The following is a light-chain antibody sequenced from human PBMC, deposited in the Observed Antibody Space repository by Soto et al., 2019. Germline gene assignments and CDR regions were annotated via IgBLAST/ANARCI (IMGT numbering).Light chain of an antibody. CDR1: QSVSSTY. J-gene: IGKJ5*01. CDR2: GAS. Sequence: EIVLTQSPGTLSLSPGERATLSLRASQSVSSTYLAWSHQKPGQAPRLPIYGASTRATGIPDRFSGSGSGTDFTLTISRLEPEDFAVYYCQQYGSSPPITFGQGTRLEIK. CDR3: QQYGSSPPIT. V-gene: IGKV3-20*01.